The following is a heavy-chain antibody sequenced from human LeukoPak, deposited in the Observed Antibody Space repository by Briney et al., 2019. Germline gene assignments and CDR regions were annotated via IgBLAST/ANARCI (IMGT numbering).Heavy chain of an antibody. V-gene: IGHV3-23*01. D-gene: IGHD3-22*01. CDR2: ISGSGGST. J-gene: IGHJ4*02. CDR1: GFTFNTYA. CDR3: AKYITMIVVVITTPDY. Sequence: PGGSLRLSCAASGFTFNTYAMSWVRQAPGKGLEWVSAISGSGGSTYYADSVKGRFTISRDNSKNTLYLQMNSLRAEDTAVYYCAKYITMIVVVITTPDYWGQGTLVTVSS.